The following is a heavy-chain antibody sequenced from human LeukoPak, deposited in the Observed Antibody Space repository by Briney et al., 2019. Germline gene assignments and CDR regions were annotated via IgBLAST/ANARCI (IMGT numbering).Heavy chain of an antibody. D-gene: IGHD3-16*01. Sequence: PGGSLRLSCAASGFTFSSYGMHWVRQAPGKGLEWVAVIWYDGSNKYYADSVKGRFTISRDNSKNTLYLQMNSLRAEDTAVYYCARGDATWGSQSRNWFDPWGQGTLVTVSS. CDR2: IWYDGSNK. CDR3: ARGDATWGSQSRNWFDP. CDR1: GFTFSSYG. J-gene: IGHJ5*02. V-gene: IGHV3-33*01.